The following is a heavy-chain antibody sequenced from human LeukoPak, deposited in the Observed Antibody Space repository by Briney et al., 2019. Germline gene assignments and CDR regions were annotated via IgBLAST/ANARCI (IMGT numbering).Heavy chain of an antibody. CDR1: GYTFTSYY. Sequence: ASVKVSCKASGYTFTSYYMHWVRQAPGQGLEWMGIINPSGGSTSYAQKFQGRVTMTRDMSTSTVYMELSSLRSEDTAVYYCAKSAFGDFMGFDFWGQGTLVTVSS. CDR2: INPSGGST. V-gene: IGHV1-46*01. D-gene: IGHD2-21*02. CDR3: AKSAFGDFMGFDF. J-gene: IGHJ4*02.